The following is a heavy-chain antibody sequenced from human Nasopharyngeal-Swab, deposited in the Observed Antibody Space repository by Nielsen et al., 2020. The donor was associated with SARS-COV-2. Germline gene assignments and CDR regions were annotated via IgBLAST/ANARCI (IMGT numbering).Heavy chain of an antibody. D-gene: IGHD1-26*01. CDR3: AKVEKGSYYVLWFDP. J-gene: IGHJ5*02. CDR1: GFTFSSYE. CDR2: ISYDGSNK. V-gene: IGHV3-30*18. Sequence: GESLKISCAASGFTFSSYEMNWVRQAPGKGLEWVAVISYDGSNKYYADSVKGRFTISRDNSKNTLYLQMNSLRAEDTAVYYCAKVEKGSYYVLWFDPWGQGTLVTVSS.